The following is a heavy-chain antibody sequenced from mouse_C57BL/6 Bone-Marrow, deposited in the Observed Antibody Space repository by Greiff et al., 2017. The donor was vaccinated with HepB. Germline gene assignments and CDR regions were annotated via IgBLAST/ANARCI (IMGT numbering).Heavy chain of an antibody. J-gene: IGHJ3*01. V-gene: IGHV5-17*01. Sequence: EVHLVESGGGLVKPGGSLKLSCAASGFTFSDYGMHWVRQAPEKGLEWVAYISSGSSTIYYADTVKGRFTISRDNAKNTLFLQMTSLRSEETAMYYCARPHDGYYEFACWGEGTLVTVSA. CDR3: ARPHDGYYEFAC. CDR1: GFTFSDYG. CDR2: ISSGSSTI. D-gene: IGHD2-3*01.